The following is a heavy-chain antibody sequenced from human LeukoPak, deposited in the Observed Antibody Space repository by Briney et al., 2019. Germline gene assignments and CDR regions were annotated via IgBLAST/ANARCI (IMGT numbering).Heavy chain of an antibody. CDR3: ARRDWGFCSGGSCYVGSWFDP. CDR1: GGSFSGYY. CDR2: INNSGST. D-gene: IGHD2-15*01. V-gene: IGHV4-34*01. J-gene: IGHJ5*02. Sequence: SETLSLTCAVYGGSFSGYYWSWIRQPPGKGLEWIGEINNSGSTNYNPSLKSRVTISVDTSKNQFSLKLSSVTAADTAVYYCARRDWGFCSGGSCYVGSWFDPWGQGTLVTVSS.